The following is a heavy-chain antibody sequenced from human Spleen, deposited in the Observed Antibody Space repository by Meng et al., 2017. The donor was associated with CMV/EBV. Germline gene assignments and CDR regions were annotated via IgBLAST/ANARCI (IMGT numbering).Heavy chain of an antibody. CDR1: GYSISSGYY. J-gene: IGHJ4*02. D-gene: IGHD6-6*01. Sequence: ESLKISCTVSGYSISSGYYWGWIRQPPGKGLEWIGSIYHSGSTYYNPSLKSRVIISVDMSKNQFSLKLNSVTAADTAVYYCARIGYSSSLFDYWGQGTLVTVSS. V-gene: IGHV4-38-2*02. CDR2: IYHSGST. CDR3: ARIGYSSSLFDY.